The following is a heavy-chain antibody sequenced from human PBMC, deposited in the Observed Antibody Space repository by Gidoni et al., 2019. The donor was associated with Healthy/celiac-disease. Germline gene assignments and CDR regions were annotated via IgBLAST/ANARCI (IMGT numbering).Heavy chain of an antibody. CDR2: IYTSGST. D-gene: IGHD3-22*01. J-gene: IGHJ4*02. CDR3: ATGEDSSGDPNLVY. V-gene: IGHV4-61*02. Sequence: QVQLQESGPGLVKPSQTLSLTCTVSGVSILRGSYYWSWIRQPAGKGLEWIGRIYTSGSTNYNPSIKSRVTISVDTSKNQFSLKLSSVTAADTAVYYCATGEDSSGDPNLVYWGQGTLVTVSS. CDR1: GVSILRGSYY.